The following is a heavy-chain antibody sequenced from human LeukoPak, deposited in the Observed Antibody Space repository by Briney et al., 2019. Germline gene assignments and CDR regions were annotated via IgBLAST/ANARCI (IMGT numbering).Heavy chain of an antibody. J-gene: IGHJ4*02. D-gene: IGHD3-3*01. CDR2: IWYDGSNK. Sequence: GGSLRLSCAASGFSFSSFGMHWVRQAPGKGLEWLAIIWYDGSNKYYADSVKGRFTISRDNSKNTLSLQMNSLRAEDTAVYYCARDGAIWSGYPYYFDYWGQGTLVTVSS. CDR1: GFSFSSFG. CDR3: ARDGAIWSGYPYYFDY. V-gene: IGHV3-33*01.